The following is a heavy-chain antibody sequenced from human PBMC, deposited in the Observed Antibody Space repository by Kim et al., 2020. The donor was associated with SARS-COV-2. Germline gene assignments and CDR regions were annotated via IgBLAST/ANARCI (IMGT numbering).Heavy chain of an antibody. CDR1: GFSLSNYV. Sequence: GGSLRLSCAASGFSLSNYVLHWVRQPPGEGLVWVSGIRRDGRITDYVDSVKGRFTISRDNAKNSLYLQMNGLRPDDTAVYYCARAGDYAYSDYYDFFDH. D-gene: IGHD3-22*01. V-gene: IGHV3-74*01. CDR3: ARAGDYAYSDYYDFFDH. CDR2: IRRDGRIT. J-gene: IGHJ5*02.